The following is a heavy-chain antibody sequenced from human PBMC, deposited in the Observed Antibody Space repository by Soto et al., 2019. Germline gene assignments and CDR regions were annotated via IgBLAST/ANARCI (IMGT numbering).Heavy chain of an antibody. CDR1: GYTFTSYY. CDR2: INPSGGST. D-gene: IGHD6-19*01. J-gene: IGHJ4*02. CDR3: AREAGAFDY. Sequence: QVQLVQSGAEVKKPGASVKVSCKASGYTFTSYYMHWVRQAPGQGLEWMGIINPSGGSTSYAQKSQRXXTXTRDTSTSTVYMELSSLRSEDTAVYYCAREAGAFDYWGQGTLVTVSS. V-gene: IGHV1-46*01.